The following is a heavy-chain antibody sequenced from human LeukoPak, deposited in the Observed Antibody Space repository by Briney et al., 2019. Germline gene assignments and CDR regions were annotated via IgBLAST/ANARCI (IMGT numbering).Heavy chain of an antibody. CDR1: GFTFDDYA. Sequence: PGGSLRLSCAASGFTFDDYAMHWVRQAPGKGLEWVSLISWDGGSTYYADSVKGRFTISRDNSKNTLYLQMNSLRAEDTAVYYCARRAGGYSHPYDYWGQGTLVTVSS. CDR2: ISWDGGST. V-gene: IGHV3-43D*03. J-gene: IGHJ4*02. CDR3: ARRAGGYSHPYDY. D-gene: IGHD4-23*01.